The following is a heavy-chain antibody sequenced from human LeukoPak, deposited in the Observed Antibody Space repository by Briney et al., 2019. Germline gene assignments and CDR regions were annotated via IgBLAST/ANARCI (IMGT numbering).Heavy chain of an antibody. CDR3: ARPETGFYCSSTSCFRGGFDY. V-gene: IGHV5-51*01. D-gene: IGHD2-2*01. CDR2: IYPGDSDT. J-gene: IGHJ4*02. CDR1: GYLFSNSW. Sequence: GESLKISCRGSGYLFSNSWIGWVRQMPGKGLEWMGIIYPGDSDTRYSPSFQGQVTISADRSINTAYPQWNSLKASDTAMYYCARPETGFYCSSTSCFRGGFDYWGQGTLVTVSS.